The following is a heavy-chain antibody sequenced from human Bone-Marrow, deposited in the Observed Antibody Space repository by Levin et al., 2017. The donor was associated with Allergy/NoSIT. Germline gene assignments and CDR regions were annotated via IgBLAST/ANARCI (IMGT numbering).Heavy chain of an antibody. V-gene: IGHV1-3*01. CDR2: INAGNGVT. D-gene: IGHD2/OR15-2a*01. Sequence: VASVKVSCKTSGYTFNGYGMHWVRQAPGQRLEWMGWINAGNGVTKYSQKFQGRVTMTRDTPASTAYLELSSLRSEDTAVYYCARGLHTFYYYYMDVWGKGTTVTVSS. CDR3: ARGLHTFYYYYMDV. CDR1: GYTFNGYG. J-gene: IGHJ6*03.